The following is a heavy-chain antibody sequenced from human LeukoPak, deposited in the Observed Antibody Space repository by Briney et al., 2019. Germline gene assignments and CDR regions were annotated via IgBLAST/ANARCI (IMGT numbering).Heavy chain of an antibody. D-gene: IGHD2-2*01. CDR3: ARDRYCSSTSCPAGMDV. J-gene: IGHJ6*02. CDR1: GFTFSSYG. CDR2: IWYDGSNK. V-gene: IGHV3-33*01. Sequence: GGSLRLSCVASGFTFSSYGMHWVRQAPGKGLEWVAVIWYDGSNKYYADSVKGRFTISRDNSKNTLYLQMNSLRAEDTAVYYCARDRYCSSTSCPAGMDVWGQGTTVTVSS.